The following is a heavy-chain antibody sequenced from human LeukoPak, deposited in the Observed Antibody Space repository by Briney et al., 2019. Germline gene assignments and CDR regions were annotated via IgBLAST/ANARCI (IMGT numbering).Heavy chain of an antibody. V-gene: IGHV4-59*08. CDR3: ARQMSYYDSSGYYEIHFDY. D-gene: IGHD3-22*01. Sequence: SETLSLICTVSGGSISSHYWSWIRQPPGKGLEWIGYIYYSGNTNYDPSLKSRVTISVDTSKNQFSLKLSSVTAADTAVYYCARQMSYYDSSGYYEIHFDYWGQGTLVTVSS. J-gene: IGHJ4*02. CDR2: IYYSGNT. CDR1: GGSISSHY.